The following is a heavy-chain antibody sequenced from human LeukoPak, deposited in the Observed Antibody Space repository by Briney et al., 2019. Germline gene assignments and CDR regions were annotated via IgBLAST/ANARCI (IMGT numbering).Heavy chain of an antibody. CDR1: RFTFTNAW. CDR3: TTFAFHHSYFDY. CDR2: IKSKTDGGTT. V-gene: IGHV3-15*01. J-gene: IGHJ4*02. Sequence: AGGSLRLSCAASRFTFTNAWMSWVRQAPGKGLEWVGRIKSKTDGGTTDYAAPVKGRFTISRDDSKNTLYLQMNSLKTEDTAVYYCTTFAFHHSYFDYWGQGTLVTVSS. D-gene: IGHD1-14*01.